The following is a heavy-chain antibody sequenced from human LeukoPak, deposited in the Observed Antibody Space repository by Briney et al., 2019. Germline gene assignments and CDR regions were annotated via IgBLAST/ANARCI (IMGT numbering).Heavy chain of an antibody. CDR1: GFTFSSYG. V-gene: IGHV3-30*02. J-gene: IGHJ6*03. D-gene: IGHD4-11*01. Sequence: PGGSLRLSCVASGFTFSSYGMHWVRQAPGKGLEWVAFIRYDGSNKYYADSVKGRFTISRDNSKNTLYLQMNSLRAEDTAVYYCAKKAVTANYYYYYMDVWGKGTTVTVSS. CDR2: IRYDGSNK. CDR3: AKKAVTANYYYYYMDV.